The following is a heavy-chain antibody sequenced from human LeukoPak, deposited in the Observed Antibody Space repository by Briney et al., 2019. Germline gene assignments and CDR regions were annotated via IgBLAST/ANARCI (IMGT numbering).Heavy chain of an antibody. D-gene: IGHD4-17*01. J-gene: IGHJ4*02. Sequence: GGSLRLSCAASGFTFSNAWMSWVRQAPGKGLEWVGRIKSKTDGGITDYAATVKGRFTISRDDSKNTLYPQMNSLKTEDTAVYYCTTDSYGDYVDYWDQGTLVTVSS. CDR1: GFTFSNAW. V-gene: IGHV3-15*01. CDR3: TTDSYGDYVDY. CDR2: IKSKTDGGIT.